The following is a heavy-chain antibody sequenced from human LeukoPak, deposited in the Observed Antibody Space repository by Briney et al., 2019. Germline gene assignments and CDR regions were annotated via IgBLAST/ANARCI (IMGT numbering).Heavy chain of an antibody. J-gene: IGHJ6*02. V-gene: IGHV4-30-2*01. CDR1: GGSISSGGYY. Sequence: SETLSLTCTVSGGSISSGGYYWSWIRQHPGKGLEWIGYIYHSGSTSYNPSLKSRVTISVDRSKNQFSLKLSSVTAADTAVYYCARGSTMDVWGQGTTVTVSS. CDR2: IYHSGST. CDR3: ARGSTMDV.